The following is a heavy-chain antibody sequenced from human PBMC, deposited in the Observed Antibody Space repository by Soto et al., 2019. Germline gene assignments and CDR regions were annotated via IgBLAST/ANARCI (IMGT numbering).Heavy chain of an antibody. CDR1: GFTFSSYA. CDR3: AKAPNNPYSSSWYPPFDY. J-gene: IGHJ4*02. CDR2: ISGSGGST. D-gene: IGHD6-13*01. Sequence: GGSLRLSCAASGFTFSSYAMSWVRQAPGKGLEWVSAISGSGGSTYYADSVKGRFTISRDNSKNTLYLQMNSLRAEDTAVYYCAKAPNNPYSSSWYPPFDYWGQGTLVTVSS. V-gene: IGHV3-23*01.